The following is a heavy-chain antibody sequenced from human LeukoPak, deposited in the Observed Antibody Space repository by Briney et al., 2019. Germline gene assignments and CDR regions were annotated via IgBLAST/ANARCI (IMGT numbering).Heavy chain of an antibody. V-gene: IGHV3-74*01. D-gene: IGHD3-10*01. J-gene: IGHJ6*03. Sequence: GGSLRLSCAASGFTFSSYWMHWVRQAPGKGLVWVSRVKTDGSYTNYADSVKGRFTISRDNAKNTLYLQMNSLRAEDTAVYYCAKDGSGAYGHSYYYYMDVWGKGTTVTVSS. CDR3: AKDGSGAYGHSYYYYMDV. CDR1: GFTFSSYW. CDR2: VKTDGSYT.